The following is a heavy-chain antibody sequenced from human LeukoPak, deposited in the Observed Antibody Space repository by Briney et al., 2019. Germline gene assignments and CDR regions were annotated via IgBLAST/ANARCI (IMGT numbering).Heavy chain of an antibody. D-gene: IGHD2-2*02. V-gene: IGHV1-46*01. CDR3: ARVAAEVVGVPGAIGFGWLRRDYYYMDV. CDR1: GYRFSSYD. Sequence: ASVKASCKASGYRFSSYDINWVRQATGQGLEWMGIINPSGGSTSYAQKFQGRVTMTRDMSTSTVYMELSSLRSEDTAVYYCARVAAEVVGVPGAIGFGWLRRDYYYMDVWGKGTTVTVSS. CDR2: INPSGGST. J-gene: IGHJ6*03.